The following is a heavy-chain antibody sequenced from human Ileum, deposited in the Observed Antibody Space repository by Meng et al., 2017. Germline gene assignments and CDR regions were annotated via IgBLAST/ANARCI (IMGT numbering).Heavy chain of an antibody. CDR3: ATGVDWAKSGNI. V-gene: IGHV4-34*01. CDR2: IHPGGST. CDR1: DGSLGGYY. Sequence: QGQLRQWGAGLLKPSETLSLTCAVYDGSLGGYYLSWIRQPPRKGLEWVGEIHPGGSTSYSPSLQSRVTIAVDTSKNQFSVTLSSVSAADTAVYYCATGVDWAKSGNIWGQGTLVTVSS. J-gene: IGHJ4*02. D-gene: IGHD3-9*01.